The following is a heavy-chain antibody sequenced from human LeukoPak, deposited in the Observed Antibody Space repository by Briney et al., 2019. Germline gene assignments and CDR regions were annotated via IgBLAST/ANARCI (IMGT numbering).Heavy chain of an antibody. CDR2: ISYDGSNK. D-gene: IGHD5-18*01. Sequence: GGSLRLSCAASGFTFSSYEMNWVRQAPGKGLEWVAVISYDGSNKYYADSVKGRFTISRDNSKNTLYLQMNSLRAEDTAVCYCARDRGYSYGPFDYWGQGTLVTVSS. CDR1: GFTFSSYE. J-gene: IGHJ4*02. V-gene: IGHV3-30*04. CDR3: ARDRGYSYGPFDY.